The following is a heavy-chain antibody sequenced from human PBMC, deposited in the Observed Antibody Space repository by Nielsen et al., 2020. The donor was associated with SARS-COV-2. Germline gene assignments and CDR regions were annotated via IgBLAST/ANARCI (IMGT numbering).Heavy chain of an antibody. V-gene: IGHV4-39*07. J-gene: IGHJ4*02. CDR1: GGSISSSSYY. CDR3: ARAQPRELEFDY. D-gene: IGHD1-7*01. CDR2: IYYSGST. Sequence: SETLSLTCTVSGGSISSSSYYWGWIRQPPGKGLEWIGSIYYSGSTYYNPSLKSRVTISVDTSKNQFSLKLSSVTAADTAVYYCARAQPRELEFDYWGQGTLVTVSS.